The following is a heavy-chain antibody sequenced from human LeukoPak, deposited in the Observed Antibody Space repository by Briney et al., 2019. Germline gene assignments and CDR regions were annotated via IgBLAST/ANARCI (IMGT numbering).Heavy chain of an antibody. D-gene: IGHD2-21*01. Sequence: PAASVKVSCKASGYTFTSYGISWVRQAPGQGLEWMGWISPYNGNTKYATKLQGRLTMTTDTSTSTAYMELRSLRSDDTAVYYCARDRQCGYWGQGTLVTVSS. J-gene: IGHJ4*02. CDR1: GYTFTSYG. CDR2: ISPYNGNT. V-gene: IGHV1-18*01. CDR3: ARDRQCGY.